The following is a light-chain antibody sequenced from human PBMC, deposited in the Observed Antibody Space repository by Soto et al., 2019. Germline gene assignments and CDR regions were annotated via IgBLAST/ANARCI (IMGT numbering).Light chain of an antibody. V-gene: IGLV3-21*02. Sequence: SYDPRPPPSVSVAAGQTVRVTCGAKNIGSKSVHWYQQRSGQAPVLVVYDDRDRPSGVPERFSGSNSGNKATLTISRVEDGDEADYHCQVWDRSSDHYVFGTGTKVTVL. CDR1: NIGSKS. CDR2: DDR. CDR3: QVWDRSSDHYV. J-gene: IGLJ1*01.